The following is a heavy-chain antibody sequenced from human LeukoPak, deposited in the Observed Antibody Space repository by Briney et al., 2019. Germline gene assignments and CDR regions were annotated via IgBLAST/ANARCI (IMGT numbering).Heavy chain of an antibody. Sequence: ASVKVSCKASGYTFTGYYMHWVRQAPGQGLEWMGWINPNSGGTNYAQKFQGRVTMTRDTSISTAYMELSRLRPDDTAVYYCAALTQNGGWDRFDYWGQGTLVTVSS. CDR1: GYTFTGYY. J-gene: IGHJ4*02. D-gene: IGHD6-19*01. V-gene: IGHV1-2*02. CDR3: AALTQNGGWDRFDY. CDR2: INPNSGGT.